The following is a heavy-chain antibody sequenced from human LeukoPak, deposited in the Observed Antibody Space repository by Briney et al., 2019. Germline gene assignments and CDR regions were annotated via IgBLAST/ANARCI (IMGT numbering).Heavy chain of an antibody. V-gene: IGHV4-61*01. D-gene: IGHD6-13*01. J-gene: IGHJ6*03. CDR3: ARFEAAAGINYYYYYMDV. CDR1: DYSISSGYY. CDR2: IYYSGST. Sequence: PSETLSLTCIVSDYSISSGYYWGWIRQPPGQGLEWIGYIYYSGSTNYNPSLKSRVTISVDTSKNQFSLKLSSVTAADTAVYYCARFEAAAGINYYYYYMDVWGKGTTVTISS.